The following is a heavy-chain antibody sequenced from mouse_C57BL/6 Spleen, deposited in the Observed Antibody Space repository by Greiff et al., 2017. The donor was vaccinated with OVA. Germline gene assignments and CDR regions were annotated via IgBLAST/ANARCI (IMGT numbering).Heavy chain of an antibody. J-gene: IGHJ2*01. V-gene: IGHV5-6*01. CDR2: ISSGGSYT. D-gene: IGHD2-4*01. CDR1: GFTFSSYG. CDR3: ASLIYYDYDGYYFDY. Sequence: EVQRVESGGDLVKPGGSLKLSCAASGFTFSSYGMSWVRQTPDKRLEWVATISSGGSYTYYPDSVKGRFTISRDNAKNTLYMQMSSLKSEDTAMYYWASLIYYDYDGYYFDYWGQGTTLTVSS.